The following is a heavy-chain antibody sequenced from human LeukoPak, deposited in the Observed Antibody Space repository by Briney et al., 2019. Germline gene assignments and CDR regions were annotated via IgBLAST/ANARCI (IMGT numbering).Heavy chain of an antibody. Sequence: ASVKVSCKASGYTLTNYSMNWVRQAPGQGLEWMGWINTNTGNPTYAQGFTGRFVFSLDTSVSTAYLHISSLKAEDTAVYYCARGTAEPDYWGQGTLVTVSS. CDR1: GYTLTNYS. CDR2: INTNTGNP. CDR3: ARGTAEPDY. D-gene: IGHD5-18*01. J-gene: IGHJ4*02. V-gene: IGHV7-4-1*02.